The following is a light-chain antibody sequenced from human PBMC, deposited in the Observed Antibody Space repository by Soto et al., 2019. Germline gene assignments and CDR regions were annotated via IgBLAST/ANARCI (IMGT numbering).Light chain of an antibody. J-gene: IGLJ1*01. CDR2: DVT. CDR1: SSDVGGYHY. V-gene: IGLV2-11*01. CDR3: CSYAGSYTYV. Sequence: QSVLTQPRSVSGSPGQSVTISCTGTSSDVGGYHYVSWYQQHPGKAPKVMIYDVTKRPSGVPDRFSGSKSGNTASLTISGLQAEDEADYYCCSYAGSYTYVFGTGTKLTVL.